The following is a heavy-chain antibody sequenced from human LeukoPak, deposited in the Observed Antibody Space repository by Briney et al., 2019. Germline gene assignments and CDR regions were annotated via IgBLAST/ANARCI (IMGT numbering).Heavy chain of an antibody. J-gene: IGHJ4*02. CDR1: GFTFSSYA. CDR3: AKDRDDSSGYYPDFDY. V-gene: IGHV3-23*01. Sequence: PGGSLRLSCAASGFTFSSYAMSWVRQAPGKGLEWVSAISGSGGSTYYADFVKGRFTISRDNSKNTLYLQMNSLRAEDTAVYYCAKDRDDSSGYYPDFDYWGQGTLVTVSS. CDR2: ISGSGGST. D-gene: IGHD3-22*01.